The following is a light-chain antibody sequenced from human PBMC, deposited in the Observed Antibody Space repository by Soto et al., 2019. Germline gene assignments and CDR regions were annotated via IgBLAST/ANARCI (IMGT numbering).Light chain of an antibody. V-gene: IGKV1-5*03. J-gene: IGKJ1*01. CDR3: QQYDTYSRT. CDR2: KAS. Sequence: DIEMTQSPSTLSASVGDRVTITCRATQSLNIWLAWYQQKPGKAPKLLISKASSLESGVPSRFSGSGSGTEFSLTISSLQPDDFATYYCQQYDTYSRTFGQGTKVEIK. CDR1: QSLNIW.